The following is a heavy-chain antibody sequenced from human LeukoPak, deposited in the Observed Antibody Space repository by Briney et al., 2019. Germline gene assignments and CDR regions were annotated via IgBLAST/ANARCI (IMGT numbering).Heavy chain of an antibody. CDR1: GYTFTSYA. Sequence: ASVKVPCKASGYTFTSYAMHWVRQAPGQRLEWMGWINAGNGNTKYSQKFQGRVTITRDTSASTAYMELSSLRSEDTAVYYCARDSRLGRSAFDIWGQGTMVTVSS. D-gene: IGHD1-14*01. CDR2: INAGNGNT. CDR3: ARDSRLGRSAFDI. J-gene: IGHJ3*02. V-gene: IGHV1-3*01.